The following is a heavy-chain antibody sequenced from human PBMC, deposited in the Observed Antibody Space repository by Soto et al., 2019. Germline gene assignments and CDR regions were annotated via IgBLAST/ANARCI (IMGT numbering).Heavy chain of an antibody. D-gene: IGHD6-13*01. CDR3: ARDPLRGIAAAGTKDY. V-gene: IGHV3-30-3*01. CDR1: GFTFSSYA. J-gene: IGHJ4*02. Sequence: QVQLVESGGGVVQPGRSLRLSCAASGFTFSSYAMHWVRQAPGKGLEWVAVISYDGSNKYYADSVKGRFTISRDNSKNTLYLQMNSLRAEDTAVYYCARDPLRGIAAAGTKDYWGQGTLVTVSS. CDR2: ISYDGSNK.